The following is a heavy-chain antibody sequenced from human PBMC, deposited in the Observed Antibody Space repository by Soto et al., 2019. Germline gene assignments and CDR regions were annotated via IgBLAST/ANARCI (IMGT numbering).Heavy chain of an antibody. V-gene: IGHV3-23*01. J-gene: IGHJ6*02. CDR1: GFSFSSYV. CDR3: AKGYLVGGSIFAIDV. CDR2: MSGSGGST. D-gene: IGHD1-26*01. Sequence: GGSLRLSCAASGFSFSSYVMSWVRQAPGKGLEWVSAMSGSGGSTNYADSVKGRSTISRDNSKNTLYLQMNSLRDEDTAVYYCAKGYLVGGSIFAIDVWGHRTTGTV.